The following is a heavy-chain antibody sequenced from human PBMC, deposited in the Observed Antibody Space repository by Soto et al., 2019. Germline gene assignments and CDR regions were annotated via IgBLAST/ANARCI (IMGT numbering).Heavy chain of an antibody. CDR3: ASVVLRFSYGIDV. J-gene: IGHJ6*02. CDR2: ISKSGSII. Sequence: GSLRLSCAASGLTFSSYEMHWVRQAPGKGLEWVSYISKSGSIIYYTDSVKGRFTISRDNAKNLLYLEMNSLRAEDSAVYFCASVVLRFSYGIDVWGQGTTVTVSS. V-gene: IGHV3-48*03. D-gene: IGHD3-3*01. CDR1: GLTFSSYE.